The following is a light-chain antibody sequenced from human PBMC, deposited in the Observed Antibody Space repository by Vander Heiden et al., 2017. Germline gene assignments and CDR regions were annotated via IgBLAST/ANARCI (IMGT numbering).Light chain of an antibody. J-gene: IGKJ1*01. CDR1: QSVSSN. CDR3: QQYKNWLTWT. V-gene: IGKV3-15*01. CDR2: GAS. Sequence: EIVMTQSPATLSVSPGERATLSCRASQSVSSNLAWYQQKPGQAPRLLIYGASTRATGIPARFSGSGYGTEFTLTISSRQSEDFAVYYCQQYKNWLTWTFGQGTKVEIK.